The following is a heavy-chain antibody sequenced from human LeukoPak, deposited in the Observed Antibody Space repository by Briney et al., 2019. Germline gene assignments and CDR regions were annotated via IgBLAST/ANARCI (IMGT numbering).Heavy chain of an antibody. Sequence: SETLSLTCTVSGGSISSGGYYWSWIRQHPGKGLEWIGYVYYSGSTYYNPSLKSRVTISVDTSKNQFSLKLSSVTAADTAVYYCAGGLRGGDSYWYFDLWGRGTLVTVSS. V-gene: IGHV4-31*03. D-gene: IGHD3-10*01. CDR3: AGGLRGGDSYWYFDL. CDR1: GGSISSGGYY. CDR2: VYYSGST. J-gene: IGHJ2*01.